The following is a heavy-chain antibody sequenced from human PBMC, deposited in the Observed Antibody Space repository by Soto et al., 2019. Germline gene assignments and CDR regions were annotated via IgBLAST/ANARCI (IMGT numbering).Heavy chain of an antibody. CDR3: ARDEPGGYYYYGMDV. V-gene: IGHV1-46*01. J-gene: IGHJ6*02. D-gene: IGHD3-10*01. CDR2: INPSGGST. CDR1: GYTFTSYY. Sequence: ASVKVSCKASGYTFTSYYMHWVRQAPGQGLEWMGIINPSGGSTSCAQKFQGRVTMTRDTSTSTVYMELSSLRSEDTAVYYCARDEPGGYYYYGMDVWGQGTTVTVSS.